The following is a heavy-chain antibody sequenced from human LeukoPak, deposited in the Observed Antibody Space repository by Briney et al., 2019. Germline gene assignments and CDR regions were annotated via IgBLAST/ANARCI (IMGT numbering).Heavy chain of an antibody. Sequence: GGSLRLSCAASGFTFSDYYMSWIRQAPGKGLEWVSYISSSGSTIYYADSVKGRFTISRDNAKNTLYLQMNSLRAEDTAVYYCARDGYSSSWYQDYWGQGTLVTVSS. J-gene: IGHJ4*02. CDR3: ARDGYSSSWYQDY. CDR1: GFTFSDYY. D-gene: IGHD6-13*01. CDR2: ISSSGSTI. V-gene: IGHV3-11*04.